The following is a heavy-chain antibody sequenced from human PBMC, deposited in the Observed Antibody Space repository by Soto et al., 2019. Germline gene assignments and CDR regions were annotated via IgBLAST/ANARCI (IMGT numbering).Heavy chain of an antibody. J-gene: IGHJ6*03. CDR3: AGVIAAAGIPDYCYYMDV. V-gene: IGHV4-39*01. Sequence: SETLSLTCTVSGGSISSSSYYWGWIRQPPGKGLEWIGSIYYSGSTYYNPSLKSRVTISVDTFKNQFSLKLSSVTAADTAVYYCAGVIAAAGIPDYCYYMDVWGKGTTVTVSS. CDR2: IYYSGST. CDR1: GGSISSSSYY. D-gene: IGHD6-13*01.